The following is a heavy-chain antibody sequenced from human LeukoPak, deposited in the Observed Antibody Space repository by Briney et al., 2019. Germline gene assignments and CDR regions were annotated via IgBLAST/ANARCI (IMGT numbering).Heavy chain of an antibody. CDR1: GFTFSTHA. J-gene: IGHJ4*02. Sequence: PGGSLRLSCAASGFTFSTHAMTWVRQAPGKGLEWVSSIDSSGDYTFYADSVKGRFTISRDNSKDTLYLQLSGLRAEDTAIYYCGKEFSSGWLFWGQGTLVSVSS. D-gene: IGHD6-25*01. CDR3: GKEFSSGWLF. CDR2: IDSSGDYT. V-gene: IGHV3-23*01.